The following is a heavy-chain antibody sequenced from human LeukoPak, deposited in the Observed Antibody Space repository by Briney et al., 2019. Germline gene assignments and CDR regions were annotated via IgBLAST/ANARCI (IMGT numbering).Heavy chain of an antibody. Sequence: GGSLILSCAVSGFNFDVYGMNWVRQAPGEGLEWVSSISSSRTNIYYADSVKGRFAVSRDNAKKSLYLLMHDLRAEDTAVYYCARDGSGSGDFWGQGTLVTVSS. CDR2: ISSSRTNI. J-gene: IGHJ4*02. D-gene: IGHD2-15*01. CDR1: GFNFDVYG. V-gene: IGHV3-21*01. CDR3: ARDGSGSGDF.